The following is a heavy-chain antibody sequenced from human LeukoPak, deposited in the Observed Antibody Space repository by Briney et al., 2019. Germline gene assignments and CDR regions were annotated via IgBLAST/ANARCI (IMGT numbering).Heavy chain of an antibody. CDR2: MNPNSGNT. CDR3: ARGGRVTMIVVVVDY. J-gene: IGHJ4*02. V-gene: IGHV1-8*02. CDR1: GGTFSSYA. D-gene: IGHD3-22*01. Sequence: ASVKVSCKASGGTFSSYAFSWVRQAPGQGLEWMGWMNPNSGNTGYAQKFQGRVTMTRDTSISTAYMELSRLRSDDTAVYYCARGGRVTMIVVVVDYWGQGTLVTVSS.